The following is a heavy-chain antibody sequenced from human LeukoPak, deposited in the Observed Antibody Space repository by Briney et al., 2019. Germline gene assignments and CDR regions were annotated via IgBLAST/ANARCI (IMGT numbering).Heavy chain of an antibody. CDR1: GGSISSYY. J-gene: IGHJ6*03. Sequence: SETLSLTCTVSGGSISSYYWSWIRQPAGKGLEWIGRIYTSGSTNYNPSLKSRVTISVDKSKNQFSLKLSSVTAADTAVYYCARDFEYSSPLYYYYYMDVWGKGTTVTVSS. CDR3: ARDFEYSSPLYYYYYMDV. V-gene: IGHV4-4*07. D-gene: IGHD6-6*01. CDR2: IYTSGST.